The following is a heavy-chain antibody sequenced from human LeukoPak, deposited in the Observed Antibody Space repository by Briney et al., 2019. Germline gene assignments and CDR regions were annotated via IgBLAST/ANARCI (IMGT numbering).Heavy chain of an antibody. CDR3: ARDVY. J-gene: IGHJ4*02. Sequence: GGSLRLSCAASGFTFNIYGMSWVRQAPGKGLEWVSSISSSSSYRYYADSVKGRFTISRDNAKNSLYLQMNSLRAEDTAVFYCARDVYWGQGTLVTVSS. V-gene: IGHV3-21*01. CDR2: ISSSSSYR. CDR1: GFTFNIYG.